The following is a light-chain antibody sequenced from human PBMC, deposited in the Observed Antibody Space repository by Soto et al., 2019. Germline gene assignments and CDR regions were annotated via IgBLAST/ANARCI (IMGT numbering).Light chain of an antibody. V-gene: IGKV3-15*01. CDR1: QSVSSN. CDR3: QQYNNWPARGRT. Sequence: EIVMTQSPATLSVSPGERATLSCRASQSVSSNLAWYQQKPGQAPRLLIYGASTMATGIPARFSGSGSGTEFTLTISSLQSEDFAVYYCQQYNNWPARGRTFGQGTKVEIK. CDR2: GAS. J-gene: IGKJ1*01.